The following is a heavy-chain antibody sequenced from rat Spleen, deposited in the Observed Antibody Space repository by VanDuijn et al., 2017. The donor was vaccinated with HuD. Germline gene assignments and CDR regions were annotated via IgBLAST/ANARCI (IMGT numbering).Heavy chain of an antibody. V-gene: IGHV5-7*01. CDR2: ITSAGSNT. CDR1: GFTFSSFA. CDR3: AKRGWYYFDY. Sequence: EVQLVESGGGLVQPGRSLKLSCAASGFTFSSFAMAWVRQVPKKGLEWVATITSAGSNTYYPDSVKGRFTISRDNAETTLYLQMDSLRSEDTATYYCAKRGWYYFDYWGQGVMVTVSS. J-gene: IGHJ2*01.